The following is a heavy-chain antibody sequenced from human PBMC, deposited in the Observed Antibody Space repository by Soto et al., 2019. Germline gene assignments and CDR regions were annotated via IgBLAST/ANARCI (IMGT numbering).Heavy chain of an antibody. CDR1: GYTFNGYY. V-gene: IGHV1-2*02. CDR3: ARSDYSSVRCPPYYFDF. CDR2: VDPNNGAT. Sequence: VQLVQSGSEVRKPGASVKLSCQASGYTFNGYYIHWVRQVPGQGLEWLGWVDPNNGATDFAQKLRGRITMTRDTPFRAVYMELSRLRSDDTAIYFCARSDYSSVRCPPYYFDFWGQGALVTVSS. J-gene: IGHJ4*02. D-gene: IGHD4-4*01.